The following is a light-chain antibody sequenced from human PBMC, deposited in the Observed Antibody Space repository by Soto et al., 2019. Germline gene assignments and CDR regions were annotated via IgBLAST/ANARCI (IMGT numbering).Light chain of an antibody. CDR2: KAS. CDR3: QQGSSYPVT. V-gene: IGKV1-5*03. CDR1: QSISSW. J-gene: IGKJ2*01. Sequence: DIPMTQSPSTLSASVGDRVTITCRASQSISSWLAWYQQKPGKAPKLLIYKASSLDSGVPSRISGSGSGTDFTLTISSLQPDDFATYYCQQGSSYPVTFGQGTKLEIK.